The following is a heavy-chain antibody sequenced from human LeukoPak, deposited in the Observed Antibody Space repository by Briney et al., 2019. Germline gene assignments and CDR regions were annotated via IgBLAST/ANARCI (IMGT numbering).Heavy chain of an antibody. V-gene: IGHV4-59*01. CDR1: GGSISSYY. CDR2: IYYSGST. J-gene: IGHJ6*02. D-gene: IGHD3-9*01. CDR3: ARDRSNYDILTGPAYGMDV. Sequence: SETLSLAFPVSGGSISSYYWSWIRQPPGKGLAWIGYIYYSGSTNYNPSLKSRVTISVDTSKNQFSLKLSSVTAADTAVYYCARDRSNYDILTGPAYGMDVWGQGTTVTVSS.